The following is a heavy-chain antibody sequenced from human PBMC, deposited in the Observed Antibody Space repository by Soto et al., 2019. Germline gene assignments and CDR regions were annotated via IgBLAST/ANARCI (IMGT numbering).Heavy chain of an antibody. J-gene: IGHJ3*02. CDR1: GYTFDVYA. CDR3: SRAVYCDTSGYVAAFDI. Sequence: GGSMRLSCTASGYTFDVYAVTWVRQNTEKGLEWVSSISTTSSYIYYADSVRGRFTISRDNAKDSLYLQMNNLRAEDTAVYYCSRAVYCDTSGYVAAFDIWGQGTMVTVSS. D-gene: IGHD3-22*01. V-gene: IGHV3-21*01. CDR2: ISTTSSYI.